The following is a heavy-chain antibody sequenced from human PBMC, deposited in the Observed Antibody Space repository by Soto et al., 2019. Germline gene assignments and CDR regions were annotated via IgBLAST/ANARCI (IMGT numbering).Heavy chain of an antibody. V-gene: IGHV1-8*01. Sequence: QVQLVQSGAEVKKPGASVKVSCKASGYTFTSYDINWVRQATGQGLEWMGWMNPNSGNTGYVQKCQGRVTMTRNTSISTAYMELSSLRSEDTAVYYCARGPVGRQLVLPDYWGQGTLVTVSS. CDR3: ARGPVGRQLVLPDY. CDR1: GYTFTSYD. J-gene: IGHJ4*02. D-gene: IGHD1-1*01. CDR2: MNPNSGNT.